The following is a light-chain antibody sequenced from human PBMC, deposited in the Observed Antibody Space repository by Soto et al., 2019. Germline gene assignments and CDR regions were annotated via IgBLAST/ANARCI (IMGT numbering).Light chain of an antibody. Sequence: QSVLTQPPSVSGAPGQRVTISCTGSSSNIGAGYDVHWYQQLPGTAPKLLIYGNSNRPSGVPHRFSGSKSGTSASLAITGLQAEDEADYYGQSYDSSLSGWVFGGGTQLTVL. CDR2: GNS. J-gene: IGLJ3*02. CDR3: QSYDSSLSGWV. V-gene: IGLV1-40*01. CDR1: SSNIGAGYD.